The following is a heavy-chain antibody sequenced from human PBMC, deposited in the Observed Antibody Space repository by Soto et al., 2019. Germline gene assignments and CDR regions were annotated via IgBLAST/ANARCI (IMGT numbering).Heavy chain of an antibody. V-gene: IGHV3-64D*08. CDR2: ISSNGGST. D-gene: IGHD4-17*01. CDR3: VKESDDSGVLRPFDY. CDR1: GFTFSSYA. Sequence: PGGSLRLSCPASGFTFSSYAMHWVRQAPGKGLEYVSAISSNGGSTYYADSVKGRFTISRDNSKNTLYLQMSSLRAEDTAVYYCVKESDDSGVLRPFDYWGQGTLVTVSS. J-gene: IGHJ4*02.